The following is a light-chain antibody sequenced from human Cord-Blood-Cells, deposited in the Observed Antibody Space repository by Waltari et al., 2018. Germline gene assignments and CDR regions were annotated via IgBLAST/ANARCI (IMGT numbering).Light chain of an antibody. CDR1: QSVSSN. CDR3: QQYNNWGYT. V-gene: IGKV3-15*01. J-gene: IGKJ2*01. CDR2: GAS. Sequence: EIVMTHSPATLSVSPGERATLSCRASQSVSSNLAWYQQKPGQAPRLLIYGASTRATGIPARFSGSGSGTEFTLTISRLQSEDFAVYYCQQYNNWGYTFGQGTKLEIK.